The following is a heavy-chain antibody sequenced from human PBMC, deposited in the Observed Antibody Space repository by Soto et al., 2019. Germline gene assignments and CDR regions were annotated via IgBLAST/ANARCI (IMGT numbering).Heavy chain of an antibody. D-gene: IGHD2-2*01. CDR2: ISAYNGNT. CDR3: ARGGYCSSTSCYHYYYYMDV. CDR1: GYTFTSYG. V-gene: IGHV1-18*01. J-gene: IGHJ6*03. Sequence: ASVKVSFKASGYTFTSYGISWVRQAPGQGLEWMGWISAYNGNTNYAQKLQGRVTMTTDTSTSTAYMELRSLRSDDTAVYYCARGGYCSSTSCYHYYYYMDVWGKGTTVTVSS.